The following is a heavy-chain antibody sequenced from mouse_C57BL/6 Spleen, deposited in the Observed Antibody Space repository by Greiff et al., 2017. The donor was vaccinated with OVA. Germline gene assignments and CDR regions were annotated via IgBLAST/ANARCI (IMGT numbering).Heavy chain of an antibody. CDR1: GFTFSSYT. Sequence: EVKLVESGGGLVKPGGSLKLSCAASGFTFSSYTMSWVRQTPEKRLEWVATISGGGGNTYYPDSVKGRFTISRDNAKNTLYLQMSSLRSEDTALYYCARRLITTVDYYAMDYWGQGTSVTVSS. V-gene: IGHV5-9*01. CDR3: ARRLITTVDYYAMDY. CDR2: ISGGGGNT. D-gene: IGHD1-1*01. J-gene: IGHJ4*01.